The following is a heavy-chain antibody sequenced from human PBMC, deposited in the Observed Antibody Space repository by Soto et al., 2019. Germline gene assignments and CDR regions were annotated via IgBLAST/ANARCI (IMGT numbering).Heavy chain of an antibody. Sequence: GGSLRLSCAASGFTFSTYGMQWVRQAPGKGLEWVAVISYDGYLKYYVDAVKGRFTVARDNSKNTLFLEMNSLRVEDTAVYFCAKDFKVSGSHYGTLNYYYGMDVWGQGTAVTVSS. CDR1: GFTFSTYG. CDR2: ISYDGYLK. D-gene: IGHD3-10*01. V-gene: IGHV3-30*18. J-gene: IGHJ6*02. CDR3: AKDFKVSGSHYGTLNYYYGMDV.